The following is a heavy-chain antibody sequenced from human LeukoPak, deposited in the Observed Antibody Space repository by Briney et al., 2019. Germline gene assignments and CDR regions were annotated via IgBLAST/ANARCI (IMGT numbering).Heavy chain of an antibody. J-gene: IGHJ4*02. CDR2: ISGSGGST. CDR1: GFTFSSYA. V-gene: IGHV3-23*01. CDR3: AKDSLYGSGSYPFDY. Sequence: GGSLRLSCAASGFTFSSYAMSWVRQAPWKGLEWVSAISGSGGSTYYADSVKGRFTISRDNSKNTLYLQMNSLRAEDTAVYYCAKDSLYGSGSYPFDYWGQGTLVTVSS. D-gene: IGHD3-10*01.